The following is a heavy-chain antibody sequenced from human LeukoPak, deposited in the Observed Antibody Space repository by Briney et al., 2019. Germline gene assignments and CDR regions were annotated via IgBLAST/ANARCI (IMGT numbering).Heavy chain of an antibody. J-gene: IGHJ4*02. Sequence: SETLSLTCTVSGGSISSYYWSWIRQPAGKGLEWIGRIYTSGSTNYNPSLKRRVTMSVDTSKNQFSLKLSSVTAADTAVYYCARDGEYYGSGSYYPDYWGQGTLVTVSS. V-gene: IGHV4-4*07. CDR1: GGSISSYY. CDR2: IYTSGST. CDR3: ARDGEYYGSGSYYPDY. D-gene: IGHD3-10*01.